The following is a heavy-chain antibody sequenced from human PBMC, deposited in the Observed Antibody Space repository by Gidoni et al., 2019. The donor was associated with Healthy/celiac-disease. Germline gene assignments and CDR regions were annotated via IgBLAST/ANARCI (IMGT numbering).Heavy chain of an antibody. Sequence: QVQLVQSGSEVKKPGSSVKVSCQASGGTFSSYAISWVRQDPGQGLEWMGGIIPIFGTANYAQKCQGRVTITADKSTSTAYMELSSLRSEDTDVYYCARDTTEITRVRDGMDVWGQGTTVTVSS. D-gene: IGHD3-10*01. J-gene: IGHJ6*02. V-gene: IGHV1-69*06. CDR1: GGTFSSYA. CDR3: ARDTTEITRVRDGMDV. CDR2: IIPIFGTA.